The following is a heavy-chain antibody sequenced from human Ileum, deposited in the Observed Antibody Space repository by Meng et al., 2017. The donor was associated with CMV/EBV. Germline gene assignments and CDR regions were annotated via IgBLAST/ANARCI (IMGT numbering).Heavy chain of an antibody. J-gene: IGHJ4*02. CDR2: HSHQGTST. D-gene: IGHD4/OR15-4a*01. Sequence: GESLKISCAASGFTFSSYSMNWVRQAPGQGLAWISRHSHQGTSTSYADSVKGRFTVSRDNAKNALYLDMTGVRADDTAVYFCARDLLGDNDYLFDLWGQGTLVTVSS. V-gene: IGHV3-74*01. CDR3: ARDLLGDNDYLFDL. CDR1: GFTFSSYS.